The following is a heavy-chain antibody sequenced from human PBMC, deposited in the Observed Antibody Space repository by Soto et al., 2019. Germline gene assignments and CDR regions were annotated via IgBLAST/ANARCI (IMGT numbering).Heavy chain of an antibody. J-gene: IGHJ4*02. CDR2: ISGSGGST. D-gene: IGHD2-2*02. Sequence: GGSLRLSCAASGFTFSSYAMSWVCQAPGKGLEWVSAISGSGGSTYYADSVKGRFTISRDNSKNTLYLQMNSLRAEDTAVYYCANLRLVPAAIPEYYFDYWGQGTLVTVSS. V-gene: IGHV3-23*01. CDR1: GFTFSSYA. CDR3: ANLRLVPAAIPEYYFDY.